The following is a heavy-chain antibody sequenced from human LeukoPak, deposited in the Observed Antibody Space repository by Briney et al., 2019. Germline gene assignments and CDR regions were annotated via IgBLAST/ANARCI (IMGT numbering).Heavy chain of an antibody. CDR3: ARVTPVRGAKRLFDY. CDR1: GYTFTSYG. V-gene: IGHV1-18*01. CDR2: ISAYNGNT. Sequence: GASVKVSCKASGYTFTSYGISWVRQAPGQGLEWMGWISAYNGNTNYAQKLQGRVTMTTDTSTSTAYMELRSLRSDDTAVYYCARVTPVRGAKRLFDYWGQGTLVTVSS. D-gene: IGHD3-10*01. J-gene: IGHJ4*02.